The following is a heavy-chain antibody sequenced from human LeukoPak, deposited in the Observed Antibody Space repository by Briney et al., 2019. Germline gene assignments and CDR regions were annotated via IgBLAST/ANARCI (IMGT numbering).Heavy chain of an antibody. Sequence: GGSLRLSCAASGFSFSSYWMHWVRQAPGKGLVWVSRVNIDGRTTSYADSVKDRFTISRDNAKNSLYLQMNSLTAEDTAVYYCARETGDGSGSYPDYWGQGTLVTVSS. V-gene: IGHV3-74*01. CDR2: VNIDGRTT. CDR3: ARETGDGSGSYPDY. J-gene: IGHJ4*02. CDR1: GFSFSSYW. D-gene: IGHD3-10*01.